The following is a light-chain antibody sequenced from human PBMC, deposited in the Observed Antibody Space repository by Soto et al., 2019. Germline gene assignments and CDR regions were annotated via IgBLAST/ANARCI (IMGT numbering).Light chain of an antibody. V-gene: IGLV2-11*01. CDR3: CSFAGTNSFA. CDR2: DVS. Sequence: QSVLTQPRSVSGSPGQSVTISCTGTSSDIGDYNYVSWYQQHPGKAPKLMIYDVSKWPSGVPDRFSGSKSGNTASLTISGLQADDEAVYYCCSFAGTNSFAFGTGTKVTVL. J-gene: IGLJ1*01. CDR1: SSDIGDYNY.